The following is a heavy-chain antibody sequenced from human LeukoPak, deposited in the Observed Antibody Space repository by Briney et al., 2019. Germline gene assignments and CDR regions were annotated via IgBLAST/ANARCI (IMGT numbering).Heavy chain of an antibody. CDR1: GFTFSTYS. D-gene: IGHD6-19*01. CDR2: IDSGSNNI. CDR3: ARVRRQWLVRGAIDY. J-gene: IGHJ4*02. Sequence: GGSLRLSCAASGFTFSTYSMNWVRQAPGKGLEWVSDIDSGSNNIHYADSVKGRFTISRDDAKNSLYLQMDSLRAEDTAVYYCARVRRQWLVRGAIDYWGQGTLVTVSS. V-gene: IGHV3-48*01.